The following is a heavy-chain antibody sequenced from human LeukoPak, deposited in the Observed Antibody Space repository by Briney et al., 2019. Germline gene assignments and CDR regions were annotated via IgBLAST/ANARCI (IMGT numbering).Heavy chain of an antibody. J-gene: IGHJ6*03. CDR3: AKDLYGGNHYYYYMDV. CDR2: ISGSGGST. Sequence: GGSLRLSCAASGFTFSSYAMSWVRQAPGKGLEWVSAISGSGGSTYYADSVKGRFTISRDNSKNTLYLQMNSLRAEDTAVYYCAKDLYGGNHYYYYMDVWGKGTTVTVSS. V-gene: IGHV3-23*01. CDR1: GFTFSSYA. D-gene: IGHD4-23*01.